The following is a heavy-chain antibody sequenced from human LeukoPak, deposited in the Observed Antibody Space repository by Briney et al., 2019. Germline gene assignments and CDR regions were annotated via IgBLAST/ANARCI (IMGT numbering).Heavy chain of an antibody. D-gene: IGHD3-10*01. CDR3: TRRSYYYGSGTNDY. J-gene: IGHJ4*02. CDR2: IRSKANSYAT. CDR1: GFTFSGSA. V-gene: IGHV3-73*01. Sequence: GGSLRLSCAASGFTFSGSAMHWVRQASGKGLEWVGRIRSKANSYATAYAASVKGRFTISRDDSKNTAYLQMNSLKTEDTAVYYCTRRSYYYGSGTNDYWGQGTLVTVSS.